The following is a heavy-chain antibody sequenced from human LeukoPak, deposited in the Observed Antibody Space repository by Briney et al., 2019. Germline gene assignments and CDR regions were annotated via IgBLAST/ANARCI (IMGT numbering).Heavy chain of an antibody. CDR2: ISAYNGNT. J-gene: IGHJ4*02. D-gene: IGHD3-22*01. CDR3: ARDPGMIVPEPTSALDY. V-gene: IGHV1-18*01. Sequence: GASVKVSCKASGYTFTSYGISWVRQAPGQGLEWMGWISAYNGNTNYAQKLQGRVTMTTDTSTSTAYMELRSLRSDDTAVYYCARDPGMIVPEPTSALDYWGQGTLVTVSS. CDR1: GYTFTSYG.